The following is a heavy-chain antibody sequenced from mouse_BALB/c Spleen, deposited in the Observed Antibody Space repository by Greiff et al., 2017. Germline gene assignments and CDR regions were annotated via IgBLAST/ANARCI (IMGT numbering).Heavy chain of an antibody. J-gene: IGHJ1*01. Sequence: EVHLVESGGGLVQPGGSLRLSCATSGFTFTDYYMSWVRQPPGKALEWLGFIRNKANGYTTEYSASVKGRFTISRDNSQSILYLQMNTLRAEDSATYYCARGFYYRYSLDVWGAGTTVTVSS. CDR2: IRNKANGYTT. V-gene: IGHV7-3*02. CDR1: GFTFTDYY. CDR3: ARGFYYRYSLDV. D-gene: IGHD2-14*01.